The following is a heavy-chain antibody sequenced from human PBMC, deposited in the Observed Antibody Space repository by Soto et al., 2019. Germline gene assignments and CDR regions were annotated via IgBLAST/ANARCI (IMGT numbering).Heavy chain of an antibody. V-gene: IGHV3-15*07. D-gene: IGHD3-3*01. Sequence: GSLRLSCAASGFTFSNAWMNWVRQAPGKGLEWVGRIKSKTDGGTTDYAAPVKGRFTISRDDSKNTLYLQMNSLKTEDTAVYYCTTDQLYDFWSGYLWTGYYYYGMDVWGQGTTVTVS. J-gene: IGHJ6*02. CDR2: IKSKTDGGTT. CDR3: TTDQLYDFWSGYLWTGYYYYGMDV. CDR1: GFTFSNAW.